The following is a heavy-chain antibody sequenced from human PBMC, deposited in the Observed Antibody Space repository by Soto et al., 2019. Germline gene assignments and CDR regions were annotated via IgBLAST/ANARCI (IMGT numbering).Heavy chain of an antibody. CDR2: IMPVFHTT. CDR1: GGTFNNFA. CDR3: ATATISPVSATLYHYGMDV. D-gene: IGHD6-25*01. J-gene: IGHJ6*02. V-gene: IGHV1-69*01. Sequence: QVQLVQSGAEVKKPGSSVKVSCQASGGTFNNFAFTWVRQAPGQGLEWLGGIMPVFHTTNIAQTFQDRITVTADDFTTTVYMAMTSLRYDDTAVYYCATATISPVSATLYHYGMDVWGQGTTVTVSS.